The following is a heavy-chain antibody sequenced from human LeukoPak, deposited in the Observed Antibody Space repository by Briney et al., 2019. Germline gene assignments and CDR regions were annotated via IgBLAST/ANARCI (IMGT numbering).Heavy chain of an antibody. CDR1: GFSVSTFA. D-gene: IGHD1-14*01. J-gene: IGHJ3*02. CDR2: IYSGGST. Sequence: PGGSLRLSCAASGFSVSTFALHWVRQAPGKGLEWVSVIYSGGSTYYADSVKGRFTISRDNSRNTLYLQMNSLRAEDTAVYYCARFGNRITPDAFDIWGQGTMVTVSS. V-gene: IGHV3-53*01. CDR3: ARFGNRITPDAFDI.